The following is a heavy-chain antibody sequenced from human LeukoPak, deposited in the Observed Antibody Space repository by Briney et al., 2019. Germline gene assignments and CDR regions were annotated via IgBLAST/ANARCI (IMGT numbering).Heavy chain of an antibody. D-gene: IGHD3-16*01. V-gene: IGHV4-61*02. CDR1: GGSISSGSYY. Sequence: PSETLSLTCTVSGGSISSGSYYWSWIRQPAGKGLEWIGRIYTSGSTNYNPSLKSRVTISVDTSKNQFSLKLSSVTAADTAVYYCAREAYYDYVWGTKDYWGQGTLVTVSS. CDR3: AREAYYDYVWGTKDY. J-gene: IGHJ4*02. CDR2: IYTSGST.